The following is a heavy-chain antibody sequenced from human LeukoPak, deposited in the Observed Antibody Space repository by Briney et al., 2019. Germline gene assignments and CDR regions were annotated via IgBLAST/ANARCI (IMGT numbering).Heavy chain of an antibody. CDR1: GYTLTELS. J-gene: IGHJ3*02. Sequence: RASVKVSCKVSGYTLTELSMHWVRQAPGKGLERMGGFDPEDGETIYAQKFQGRVTMTEDTSTDTAYMELSSLRSEDTAVYYCATGRYYDSSGYYMWAFDIWGQGTMVTVSS. CDR3: ATGRYYDSSGYYMWAFDI. V-gene: IGHV1-24*01. D-gene: IGHD3-22*01. CDR2: FDPEDGET.